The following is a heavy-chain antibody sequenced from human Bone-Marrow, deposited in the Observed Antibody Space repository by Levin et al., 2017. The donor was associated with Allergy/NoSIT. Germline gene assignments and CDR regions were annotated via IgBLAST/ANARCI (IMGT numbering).Heavy chain of an antibody. CDR3: ARDLSLNYFDSRGYYAFDY. D-gene: IGHD3-22*01. J-gene: IGHJ4*02. CDR2: ISSDGNYI. V-gene: IGHV3-21*01. Sequence: GGSLRLSCAASGFTFSTCSMNWVRQAPGKGLEWVASISSDGNYIHYADSLKGRFTISRDNAKNSVYLHMNSLRAEDTAVYYCARDLSLNYFDSRGYYAFDYWGQGTLVTVSS. CDR1: GFTFSTCS.